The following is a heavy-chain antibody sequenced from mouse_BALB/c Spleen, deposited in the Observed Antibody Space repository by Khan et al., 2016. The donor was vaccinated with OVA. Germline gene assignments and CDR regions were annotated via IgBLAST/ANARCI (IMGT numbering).Heavy chain of an antibody. V-gene: IGHV1S137*01. J-gene: IGHJ4*01. CDR2: ISTYYGDA. CDR1: GYTFTDYV. Sequence: QVQLQQSGAELVRPGVSVKISCKGSGYTFTDYVMHWVKQSHAKSLEWIGVISTYYGDASYNQKFKGKATMTVDKSSSTAYMELARLTSKESAIYYCASITTEFYYAMDYWGQGTSVHVSS. CDR3: ASITTEFYYAMDY. D-gene: IGHD1-1*01.